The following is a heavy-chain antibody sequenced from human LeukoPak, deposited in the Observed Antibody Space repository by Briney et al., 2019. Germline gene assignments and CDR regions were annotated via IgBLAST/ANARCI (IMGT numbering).Heavy chain of an antibody. CDR1: GFTFSSYG. J-gene: IGHJ4*02. CDR3: ARDSWQWLVEVRDYFDY. D-gene: IGHD6-19*01. Sequence: GRSLRLSCAASGFTFSSYGMHWVRQAPGKGLEWVAVIWYDGSNKFYVDSVKGRFTISRDNSKNTLYLQMNSLRAEDTAVYYCARDSWQWLVEVRDYFDYWGQGTLVTVSS. V-gene: IGHV3-33*01. CDR2: IWYDGSNK.